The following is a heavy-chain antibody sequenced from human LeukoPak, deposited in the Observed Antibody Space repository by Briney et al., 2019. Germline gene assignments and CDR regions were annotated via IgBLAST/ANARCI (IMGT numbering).Heavy chain of an antibody. J-gene: IGHJ4*02. CDR2: IGGTGDSR. Sequence: GGSLRLSCAASGFIFSSYAMSWVRQAPGKGLEWASYIGGTGDSRNYADSVKGRFTISRDNSKNTLYLQTDSLGAEDTAVYYCAKHVYCGGGSCYHFDHWGQGTLVTVSS. D-gene: IGHD2-15*01. CDR1: GFIFSSYA. CDR3: AKHVYCGGGSCYHFDH. V-gene: IGHV3-23*01.